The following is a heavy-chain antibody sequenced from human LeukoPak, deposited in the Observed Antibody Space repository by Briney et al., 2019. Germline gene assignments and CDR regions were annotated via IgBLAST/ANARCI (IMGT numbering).Heavy chain of an antibody. Sequence: SENLSLTCTVSGGSINSYYWNWVRQSAAKGLEWVGRVYPTGRTDYNPSLKSRVTISVVRSNNQMSLTLNSVTAADTAVYFCARAGMVVPDVPLIDQYYYFLDVWGKGTAVTVSS. D-gene: IGHD2-21*02. CDR3: ARAGMVVPDVPLIDQYYYFLDV. V-gene: IGHV4-4*07. CDR1: GGSINSYY. CDR2: VYPTGRT. J-gene: IGHJ6*03.